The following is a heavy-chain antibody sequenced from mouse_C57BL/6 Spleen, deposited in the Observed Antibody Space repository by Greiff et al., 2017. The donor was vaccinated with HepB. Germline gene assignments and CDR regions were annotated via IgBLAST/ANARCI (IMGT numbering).Heavy chain of an antibody. J-gene: IGHJ2*01. V-gene: IGHV1-81*01. CDR3: ARSYGSSYGDY. CDR1: GYTFTSYG. D-gene: IGHD1-1*01. Sequence: VQLQQSGAELARPGASVKLSCKASGYTFTSYGISWVKQRTGQGLEWIGEIYPRSGNTYYNEKFKGKATLTADKSSSTAYMELRSRTSEDSAVYFCARSYGSSYGDYWGQGTTLTVSS. CDR2: IYPRSGNT.